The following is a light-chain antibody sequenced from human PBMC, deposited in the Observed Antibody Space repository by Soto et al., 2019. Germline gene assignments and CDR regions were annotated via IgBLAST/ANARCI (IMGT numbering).Light chain of an antibody. V-gene: IGKV3-20*01. CDR1: QSVSSRY. CDR2: GAS. J-gene: IGKJ1*01. Sequence: IVLTQSPGTLSLSPGERATLSCRTSQSVSSRYLAWYQQKPGQAPRLLLYGASSRATGIPDRFSGNGSGTDFTLTISRLEPEDFAVYYCQQYGSSSTFGRGTKVEMK. CDR3: QQYGSSST.